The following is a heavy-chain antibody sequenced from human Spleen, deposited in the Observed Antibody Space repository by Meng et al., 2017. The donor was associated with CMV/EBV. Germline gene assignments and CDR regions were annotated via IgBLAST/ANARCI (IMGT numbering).Heavy chain of an antibody. Sequence: GESLKISCAASGFTFRSYEMNWVRQAPGKGLEWVSYISSSGSTIYYADSVKGRFTSSRDNAKNSLYLQMESLRAEDTAVYYCASGKETITIFGVVIISGMAVWGKGTTFTSPQ. CDR1: GFTFRSYE. V-gene: IGHV3-48*03. J-gene: IGHJ6*04. CDR3: ASGKETITIFGVVIISGMAV. D-gene: IGHD3-3*01. CDR2: ISSSGSTI.